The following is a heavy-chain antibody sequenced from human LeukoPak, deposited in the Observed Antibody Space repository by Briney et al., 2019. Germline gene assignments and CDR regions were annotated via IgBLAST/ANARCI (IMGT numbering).Heavy chain of an antibody. CDR3: AKDRGSQMYYFDY. Sequence: GRSPRLSCAASGFTFDDYAMHWVRQAPGKGLEWVSGISWNSGSIGYADSVKGRFTISRDNAKNSLYLQMNSLRAEDTALYYCAKDRGSQMYYFDYWGQGTLVTVSS. D-gene: IGHD5-24*01. CDR1: GFTFDDYA. J-gene: IGHJ4*02. V-gene: IGHV3-9*01. CDR2: ISWNSGSI.